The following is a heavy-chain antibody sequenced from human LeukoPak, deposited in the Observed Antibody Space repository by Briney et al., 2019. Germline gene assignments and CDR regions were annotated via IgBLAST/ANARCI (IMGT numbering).Heavy chain of an antibody. CDR3: AREMDIAMVFDY. Sequence: GGSLRLSCAASGFTFSGYWMHWVRQAPGKGLVWVSRINTDGSSAWYADSVKGRFTISRDNAKNTLYLQMNSLRAEDTALYYCAREMDIAMVFDYWGQGTMVTVSS. J-gene: IGHJ4*02. D-gene: IGHD5-18*01. CDR1: GFTFSGYW. V-gene: IGHV3-74*01. CDR2: INTDGSSA.